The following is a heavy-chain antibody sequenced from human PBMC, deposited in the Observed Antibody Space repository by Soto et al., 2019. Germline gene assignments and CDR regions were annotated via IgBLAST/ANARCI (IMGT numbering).Heavy chain of an antibody. J-gene: IGHJ4*02. D-gene: IGHD3-3*01. CDR2: ISSSITYI. V-gene: IGHV3-21*01. CDR3: ARVSDYFDD. CDR1: GFTFSTYT. Sequence: GGSLRLSCATSGFTFSTYTMNWVRQAPGKGLEWISSISSSITYIYYADSVKGRFTISRDNAKNSLYLQMNSLRAEDTAVYYCARVSDYFDDWGQGTLVTVSS.